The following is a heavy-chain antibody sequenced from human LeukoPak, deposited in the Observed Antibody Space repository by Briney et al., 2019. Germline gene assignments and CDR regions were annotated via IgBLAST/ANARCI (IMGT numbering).Heavy chain of an antibody. Sequence: GGSLRLSCVASGFTFSRSWMSWVRRAPGKGLEWVGKKKKDRSEKYYVDSVKGRLTISRDNARNSVDLQMNSLRGEDTAVYYCARGSTSSSSTPIKSKGRPYYYYGMDAWGQGTTVTVSS. V-gene: IGHV3-7*01. D-gene: IGHD6-6*01. CDR3: ARGSTSSSSTPIKSKGRPYYYYGMDA. CDR2: KKKDRSEK. CDR1: GFTFSRSW. J-gene: IGHJ6*02.